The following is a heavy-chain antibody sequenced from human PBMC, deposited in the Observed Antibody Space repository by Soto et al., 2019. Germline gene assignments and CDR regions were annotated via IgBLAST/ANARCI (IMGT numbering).Heavy chain of an antibody. D-gene: IGHD6-6*01. CDR1: GDSISSGGYS. CDR2: IYRSGTYYNPSLSP. CDR3: ARGLAAPELYFDL. V-gene: IGHV4-30-2*01. J-gene: IGHJ2*01. Sequence: QLQLQESGSGLVKPSETLSLTCPVSGDSISSGGYSWSWIRQPPGKGLEWIGYIYRSGTYYNPSLSPYYNPSLKIRVTISIDRSKNNLSLKLTSVTAADTAVYYCARGLAAPELYFDLWGRGTLVFVSS.